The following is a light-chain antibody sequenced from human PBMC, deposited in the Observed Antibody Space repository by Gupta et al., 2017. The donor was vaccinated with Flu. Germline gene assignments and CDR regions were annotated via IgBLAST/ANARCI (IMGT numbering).Light chain of an antibody. Sequence: SVTISCTGTSSDGGGYNYGSWYQQHPGKAPKLMIYDVSKRPSGVPDRFSGSKSGNTASLTISGLQAEDEADYYCCSYAGSYTFVFGTGTKVTVL. CDR2: DVS. CDR1: SSDGGGYNY. V-gene: IGLV2-11*01. CDR3: CSYAGSYTFV. J-gene: IGLJ1*01.